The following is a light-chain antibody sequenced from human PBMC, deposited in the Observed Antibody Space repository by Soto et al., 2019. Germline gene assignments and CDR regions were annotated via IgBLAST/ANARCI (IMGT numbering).Light chain of an antibody. CDR3: HVWDNSGDPLYV. CDR2: DDS. CDR1: NIGSKS. V-gene: IGLV3-21*02. J-gene: IGLJ1*01. Sequence: SYELTQPPSVSVAPGQTARITCGGNNIGSKSVHWYQQKPGQAPVLVVYDDSDRPSGIPERFSGSKSGNTATLTISRVEAGDEADYYCHVWDNSGDPLYVFGTGTKVTVL.